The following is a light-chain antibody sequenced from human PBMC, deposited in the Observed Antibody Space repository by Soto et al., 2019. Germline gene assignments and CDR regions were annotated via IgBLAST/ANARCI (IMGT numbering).Light chain of an antibody. J-gene: IGLJ1*01. CDR2: TDN. Sequence: QSVVTQPPSASGTPGQRVTISCSGSNSNIESNTVNWYQQLPGTAPQLLIYTDNQRPSGVPDRCSGSKSGTSASLAISGLQSEDEADYYCAAWDDSLNAYVFGTGTKLTVL. CDR1: NSNIESNT. V-gene: IGLV1-44*01. CDR3: AAWDDSLNAYV.